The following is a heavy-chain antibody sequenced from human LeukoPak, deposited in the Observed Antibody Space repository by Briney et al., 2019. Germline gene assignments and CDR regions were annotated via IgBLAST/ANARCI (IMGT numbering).Heavy chain of an antibody. Sequence: GASVKASCKASGYTFTTYGINWVRQAPGQGLEWMGWINTNSGSPTYAQGFTGRFVFSLDTSVNTAYMQITSLKAEDTAVYYCARDRWSPQYWGQGTLVTVSP. J-gene: IGHJ4*02. D-gene: IGHD4-23*01. CDR2: INTNSGSP. CDR3: ARDRWSPQY. V-gene: IGHV7-4-1*02. CDR1: GYTFTTYG.